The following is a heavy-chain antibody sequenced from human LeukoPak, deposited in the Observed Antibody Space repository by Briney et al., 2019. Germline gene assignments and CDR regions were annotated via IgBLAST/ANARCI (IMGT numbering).Heavy chain of an antibody. CDR2: IKQDGSEK. V-gene: IGHV3-7*01. J-gene: IGHJ4*02. Sequence: PGGSLRLSCAASGFTFSSYWMSWVRQAPGKGLEWVANIKQDGSEKYYVDSVKGRFTISRDNAKNSLYLQMNSLRAEDTAVYYCARLRGDGDYPAFDYWGQGTLVTVSS. CDR3: ARLRGDGDYPAFDY. CDR1: GFTFSSYW. D-gene: IGHD4-17*01.